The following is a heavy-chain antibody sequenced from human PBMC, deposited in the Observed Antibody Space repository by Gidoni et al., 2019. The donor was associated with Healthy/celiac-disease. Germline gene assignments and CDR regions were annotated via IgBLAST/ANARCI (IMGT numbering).Heavy chain of an antibody. CDR2: MNPNSGNT. J-gene: IGHJ4*02. CDR1: GYTFTSSD. Sequence: QVQLVQSGAEVKKPGASVKVSCKASGYTFTSSDINWVRQATGQGLEWMGWMNPNSGNTGYAQKFQGRVTMTRNTSRSTDYMELSSLRAEDTAVYYCASIGSSGYYYLYWGQGTLVTVSS. CDR3: ASIGSSGYYYLY. V-gene: IGHV1-8*01. D-gene: IGHD3-22*01.